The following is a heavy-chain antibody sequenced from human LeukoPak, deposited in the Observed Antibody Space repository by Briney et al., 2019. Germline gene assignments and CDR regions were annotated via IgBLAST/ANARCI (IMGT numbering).Heavy chain of an antibody. CDR2: IFYSGST. CDR3: ARLFPEEQIDY. D-gene: IGHD1/OR15-1a*01. V-gene: IGHV4-39*01. J-gene: IGHJ4*02. Sequence: SETLSLTCSVSGGSISSSRYYGGWIRQPPGMGLEWIGRIFYSGSTYYNPSLKSRVTMSVDTSKNQFSLNLSSVTAADTAVYYCARLFPEEQIDYWGQGALVTVSS. CDR1: GGSISSSRYY.